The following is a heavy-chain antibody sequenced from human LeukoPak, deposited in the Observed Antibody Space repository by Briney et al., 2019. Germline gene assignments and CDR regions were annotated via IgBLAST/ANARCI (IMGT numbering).Heavy chain of an antibody. CDR3: AKVDYYDSSGNYPNWFDP. CDR1: GFTFSSYA. Sequence: QSGGSLRLSCAASGFTFSSYAMSWVRQAPGKGLEWVSAISGSGGSTYYADSVKGRFTISRDNSKNTLYLQMNSLRAEDTAVYYCAKVDYYDSSGNYPNWFDPWGQGTLVTVSS. CDR2: ISGSGGST. D-gene: IGHD3-22*01. V-gene: IGHV3-23*01. J-gene: IGHJ5*02.